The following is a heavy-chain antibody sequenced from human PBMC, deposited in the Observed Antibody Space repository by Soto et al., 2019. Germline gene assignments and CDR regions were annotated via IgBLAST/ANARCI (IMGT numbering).Heavy chain of an antibody. CDR3: ARHHVRGRTIAGAAEF. D-gene: IGHD1-26*01. J-gene: IGHJ4*02. Sequence: QVQLQQWGAGLLKPSETLSLTCAVYGGSLSGYYWSWIRQPPGKALEWIGEINYSGNTNYNPSLKRGVTIAVDTSKNQLFLNLSSVTAADTAMYYCARHHVRGRTIAGAAEFWGQGTLVTVSS. V-gene: IGHV4-34*01. CDR2: INYSGNT. CDR1: GGSLSGYY.